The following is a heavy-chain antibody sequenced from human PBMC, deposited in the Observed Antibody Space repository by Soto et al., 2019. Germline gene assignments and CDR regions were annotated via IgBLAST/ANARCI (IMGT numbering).Heavy chain of an antibody. CDR1: GGSFSGYY. CDR2: INHSGST. V-gene: IGHV4-34*01. CDR3: ARGREQLWLPYYFDY. Sequence: TSETLSLTCAVYGGSFSGYYWSWIRQPPGKGLEWIGEINHSGSTNYNPSLKSRVTISVDTSKNQFSLKLSSVTAADTAVYYCARGREQLWLPYYFDYWGQGTLVTVSS. D-gene: IGHD5-18*01. J-gene: IGHJ4*02.